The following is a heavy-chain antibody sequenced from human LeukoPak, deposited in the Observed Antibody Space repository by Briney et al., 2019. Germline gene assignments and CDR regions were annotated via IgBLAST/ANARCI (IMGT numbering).Heavy chain of an antibody. Sequence: GGPLRLSCAASGFTFSSYAMSWVRQAPGKRLEWVSAISGSGGSTYYADSVKGRFTSSRDNSKNTLYLQMNSLRAEDTAVYYCAKGSYQLLYYYMDVWGKGTTVTVSS. D-gene: IGHD2-2*01. CDR2: ISGSGGST. V-gene: IGHV3-23*01. CDR3: AKGSYQLLYYYMDV. J-gene: IGHJ6*03. CDR1: GFTFSSYA.